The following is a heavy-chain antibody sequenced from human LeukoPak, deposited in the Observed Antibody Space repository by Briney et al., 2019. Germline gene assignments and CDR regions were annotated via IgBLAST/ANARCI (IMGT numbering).Heavy chain of an antibody. CDR1: GGSISSGGYY. CDR3: ARVSFSEYQLLPRFDY. J-gene: IGHJ4*02. CDR2: IYYSGST. Sequence: SQTLSLTCTVSGGSISSGGYYWSWIRQHPGKGLEWIGYIYYSGSTYYNPSLKSRVTISVDTSKNQFSLKLSPVTAADTAVYYCARVSFSEYQLLPRFDYWGQGTLVTVSS. V-gene: IGHV4-31*03. D-gene: IGHD2-2*01.